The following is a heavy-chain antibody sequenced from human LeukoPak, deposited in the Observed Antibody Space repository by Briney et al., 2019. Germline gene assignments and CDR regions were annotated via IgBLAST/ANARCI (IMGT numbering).Heavy chain of an antibody. Sequence: AGGSLRLSCAASGFTFDGYAMHWVRQAPGKGLEWVSGISWNSGSIGYADSVKGGFTISRDNGKNTVYLQMNSLRAEDTALYHCVRVLSGSWDWFDPWGQGRLVTVSS. CDR2: ISWNSGSI. V-gene: IGHV3-9*01. J-gene: IGHJ5*02. D-gene: IGHD3-22*01. CDR3: VRVLSGSWDWFDP. CDR1: GFTFDGYA.